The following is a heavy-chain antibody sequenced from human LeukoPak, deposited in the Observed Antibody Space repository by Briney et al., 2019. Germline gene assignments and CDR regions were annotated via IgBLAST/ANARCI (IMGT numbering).Heavy chain of an antibody. D-gene: IGHD4-17*01. CDR3: VLTTVTTSIEY. CDR2: TNSGGTT. Sequence: GGSLRFSCAASGFSVSSNYMNWVRQAPGKGLEWVSVTNSGGTTYYADSVKGRFTISRDNSKNTLYVQMDRLRAEDTAVYYCVLTTVTTSIEYWGQGTLVTVSS. CDR1: GFSVSSNY. V-gene: IGHV3-66*01. J-gene: IGHJ4*02.